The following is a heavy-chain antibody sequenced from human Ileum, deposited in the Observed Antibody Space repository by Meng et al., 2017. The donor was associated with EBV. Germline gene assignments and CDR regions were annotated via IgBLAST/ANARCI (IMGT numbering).Heavy chain of an antibody. Sequence: QVQRQASGPGLVKPSGTLSRTCAVSGDSISSNNWWSWVRQPPGKGLEWIGEIYHSGSTDYNPSFKSRVTMSVDKSKNQISLNLSSVTAADTAVYYCASGRDYAWHSWGRGTLVTVSS. CDR1: GDSISSNNW. J-gene: IGHJ4*02. CDR3: ASGRDYAWHS. V-gene: IGHV4-4*02. D-gene: IGHD4-17*01. CDR2: IYHSGST.